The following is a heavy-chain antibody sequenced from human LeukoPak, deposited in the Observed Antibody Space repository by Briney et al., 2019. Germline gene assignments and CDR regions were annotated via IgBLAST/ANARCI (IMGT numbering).Heavy chain of an antibody. CDR2: INHSGST. D-gene: IGHD3-22*01. J-gene: IGHJ4*02. CDR3: ARGPRNYYDSSGYYF. CDR1: GGSISSGGYY. V-gene: IGHV4-39*07. Sequence: SETLSLTCTVSGGSISSGGYYWSWIRQPPGKGLEWIGEINHSGSTNYNPSLKSRVTISVDTSKNQFSLKLSSVTAADTAVYYCARGPRNYYDSSGYYFWGQGTLVTVSS.